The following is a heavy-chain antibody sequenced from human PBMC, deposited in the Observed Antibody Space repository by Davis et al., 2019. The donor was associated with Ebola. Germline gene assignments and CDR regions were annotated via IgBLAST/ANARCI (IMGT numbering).Heavy chain of an antibody. CDR3: AREGSSSAAFDI. CDR2: ISPQNGNR. Sequence: AASVKVSCKASGGTFSSYAISWVRQAPGQGLEWMGWISPQNGNRKYAQKFQGRVAMTTDTSTSTVYMELRSLTSDDTAVYFCAREGSSSAAFDIWGQGTRVTVSS. D-gene: IGHD6-6*01. V-gene: IGHV1-18*01. J-gene: IGHJ3*02. CDR1: GGTFSSYA.